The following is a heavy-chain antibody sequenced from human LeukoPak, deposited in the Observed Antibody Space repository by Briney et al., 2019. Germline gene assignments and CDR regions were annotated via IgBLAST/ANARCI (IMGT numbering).Heavy chain of an antibody. V-gene: IGHV4-39*01. CDR3: ARHRCSGGSCYPMNWFDP. D-gene: IGHD2-15*01. J-gene: IGHJ5*02. CDR2: INHSGST. Sequence: SETLSLTCTVSGGSISSSSYYWSWIRQPPGKGLEWIGEINHSGSTNYNPSLKSRVTISVDTSKNQFSLKLSSVTAADTAVYYCARHRCSGGSCYPMNWFDPWGQGTLVTVSS. CDR1: GGSISSSSYY.